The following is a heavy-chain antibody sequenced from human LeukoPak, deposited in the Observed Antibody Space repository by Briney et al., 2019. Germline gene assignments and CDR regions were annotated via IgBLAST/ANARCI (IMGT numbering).Heavy chain of an antibody. CDR1: GFTFSSYS. CDR2: ISSSSSTI. CDR3: ARGDSGITIFGVANYLFGY. J-gene: IGHJ4*02. V-gene: IGHV3-48*01. Sequence: GGSLRLSCAASGFTFSSYSMNWVRQAPGKGLEWVSYISSSSSTIYYADSVKGRFTISRDNAKNSLYLQMNSLRAEDTAVYYCARGDSGITIFGVANYLFGYWGQGTLVTVSS. D-gene: IGHD3-3*01.